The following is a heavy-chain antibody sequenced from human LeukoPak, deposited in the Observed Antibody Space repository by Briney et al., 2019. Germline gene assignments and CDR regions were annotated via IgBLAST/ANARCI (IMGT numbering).Heavy chain of an antibody. CDR2: TYYRSKWYT. V-gene: IGHV6-1*01. D-gene: IGHD6-6*01. CDR1: GDSVSSNSAT. Sequence: SQTLSLTCAISGDSVSSNSATWDWISQSPSRGLEWLGRTYYRSKWYTDYAVSVKSRVTINPDTSKNQFSLQLNSVTPEDTAVYYCASRPELAARPDVYYFDYWGQGTLVTVS. CDR3: ASRPELAARPDVYYFDY. J-gene: IGHJ4*02.